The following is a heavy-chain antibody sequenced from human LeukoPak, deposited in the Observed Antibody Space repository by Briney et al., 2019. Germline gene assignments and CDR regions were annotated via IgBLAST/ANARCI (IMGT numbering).Heavy chain of an antibody. CDR2: VTHSGRT. Sequence: SETLSLTCAVYGGSFSTYYWSWIRQPPGKGLEWIGEVTHSGRTNYNPSLGSRVTISVDTSKNQFSLKLSSVTAADTAVYYCARQHFPYSNYYGSGKPVGWFDPWGQGTLVTVSS. D-gene: IGHD3-10*01. V-gene: IGHV4-34*01. CDR3: ARQHFPYSNYYGSGKPVGWFDP. J-gene: IGHJ5*02. CDR1: GGSFSTYY.